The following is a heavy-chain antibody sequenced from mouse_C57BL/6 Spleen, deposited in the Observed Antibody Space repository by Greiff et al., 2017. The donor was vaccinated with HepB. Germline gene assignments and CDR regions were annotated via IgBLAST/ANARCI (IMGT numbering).Heavy chain of an antibody. Sequence: DVQLVESGGDLVKPGGSLKLSCAASGFTFSSYGMSWVRQTPDKRLEWVATISSGGSYTYYPDSVKGRFTISRDNAKNTLYLQMSSLKSEDTAMYYCARPRYYGSPWFAYWGQGTLVTVSA. J-gene: IGHJ3*01. V-gene: IGHV5-6*01. D-gene: IGHD1-1*01. CDR2: ISSGGSYT. CDR1: GFTFSSYG. CDR3: ARPRYYGSPWFAY.